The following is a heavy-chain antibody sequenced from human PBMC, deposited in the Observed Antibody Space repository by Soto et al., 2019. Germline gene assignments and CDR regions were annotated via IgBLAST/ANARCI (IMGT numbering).Heavy chain of an antibody. Sequence: EVQLVESGGGLVQPGRSLRLSCAASGFTFDDYAMYWVRQAPGKGLEWVSGISWNSGSIAYADSVKGRFTISRDNAKNSLYLQMNSLRAEDTALYYCARGQASTWGPVDYWGQGTLVTVSS. CDR3: ARGQASTWGPVDY. CDR1: GFTFDDYA. J-gene: IGHJ4*02. D-gene: IGHD2-2*01. V-gene: IGHV3-9*01. CDR2: ISWNSGSI.